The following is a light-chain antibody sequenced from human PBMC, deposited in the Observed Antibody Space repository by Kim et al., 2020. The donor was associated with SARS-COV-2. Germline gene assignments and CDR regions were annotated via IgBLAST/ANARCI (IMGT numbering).Light chain of an antibody. CDR2: AAS. CDR1: QSISNY. CDR3: QQSYSNPRT. V-gene: IGKV1-39*01. J-gene: IGKJ4*01. Sequence: DIQMTQSPSSLSASVGDRVTIPCRASQSISNYLNWYQQKPGKAPKLLIYAASSLQSGVPSRFSGSGSGTDFTLTISSLQPEDFATYYCQQSYSNPRTFGGGTKV.